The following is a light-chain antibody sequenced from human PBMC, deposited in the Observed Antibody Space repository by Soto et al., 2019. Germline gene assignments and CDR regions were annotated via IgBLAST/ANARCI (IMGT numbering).Light chain of an antibody. CDR2: DAS. CDR1: QCVSSY. Sequence: ESVLTQSAAALFLSPGEKATISCRASQCVSSYLAWYKQKPGQAPWLLIYDASNRATGIPARFSGSGSGTDFTLTISSLEPEAFAVYYYQQRSTSPPITCGPGTRLAIK. J-gene: IGKJ5*01. CDR3: QQRSTSPPIT. V-gene: IGKV3-11*01.